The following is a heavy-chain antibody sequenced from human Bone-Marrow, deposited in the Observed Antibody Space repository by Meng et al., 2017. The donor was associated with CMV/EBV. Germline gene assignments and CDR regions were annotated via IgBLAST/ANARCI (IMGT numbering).Heavy chain of an antibody. CDR2: ICPGDSDT. Sequence: KVSCKGSGYSFSSFWIGWVRQMPGKGLEWMGIICPGDSDTRYSPSFQGHVTISADKSISTAYLQWSSLKASDTATYYCARHETHPPLYYFDYWGQGALVTVSS. CDR3: ARHETHPPLYYFDY. V-gene: IGHV5-51*01. D-gene: IGHD2/OR15-2a*01. J-gene: IGHJ4*02. CDR1: GYSFSSFW.